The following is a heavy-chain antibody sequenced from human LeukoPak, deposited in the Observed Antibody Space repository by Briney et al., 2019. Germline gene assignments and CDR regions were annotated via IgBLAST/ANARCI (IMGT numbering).Heavy chain of an antibody. CDR3: ARGLQLALPYFDY. J-gene: IGHJ4*02. CDR1: GFTVSSNY. CDR2: IYSGGST. V-gene: IGHV3-66*01. D-gene: IGHD6-13*01. Sequence: PGGSLRLSCAASGFTVSSNYMSWVRQAPGKGLEWVSVIYSGGSTYYADSVKGRFTISRDNSKNTLYLQMNSLRAEDTAVYYCARGLQLALPYFDYWGQGTLVTVSS.